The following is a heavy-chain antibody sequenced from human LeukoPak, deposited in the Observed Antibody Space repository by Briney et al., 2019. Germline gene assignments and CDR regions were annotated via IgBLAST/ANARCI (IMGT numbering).Heavy chain of an antibody. CDR1: GFTFSSYA. J-gene: IGHJ4*02. Sequence: GGSLRLSCAASGFTFSSYAMSWVRQAPGKGLEWVSAISGSGGSTYYADSVKGRFTISRDNSKNTLYLQMNSLRAEDTAVYYCAKASRSGYSSGWSFPADYWGQGTLVTVSS. V-gene: IGHV3-23*01. D-gene: IGHD6-19*01. CDR2: ISGSGGST. CDR3: AKASRSGYSSGWSFPADY.